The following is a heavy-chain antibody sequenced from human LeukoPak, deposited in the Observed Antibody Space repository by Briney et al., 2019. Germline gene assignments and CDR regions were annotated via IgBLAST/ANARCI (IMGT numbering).Heavy chain of an antibody. D-gene: IGHD2-2*01. J-gene: IGHJ5*02. CDR3: ARGYCSSTSCYVWENWFDP. Sequence: GGSLRLSCAASGFTVSSNYMSCVRQAPGKGLEWVSVIYSGGSTYYADSVKGRFTISRDNSKNTLYLQMNSLRAEDTAVYYCARGYCSSTSCYVWENWFDPWGQGTLVTVSS. V-gene: IGHV3-66*01. CDR1: GFTVSSNY. CDR2: IYSGGST.